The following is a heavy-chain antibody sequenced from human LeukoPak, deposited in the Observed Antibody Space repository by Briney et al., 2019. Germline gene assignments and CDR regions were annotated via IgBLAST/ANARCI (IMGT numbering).Heavy chain of an antibody. CDR1: GGTFSSYA. V-gene: IGHV1-69*04. Sequence: GASVKVSCKASGGTFSSYAISWVRQAPGQGLEWMGRIIPILGIANYAQKFQGRVTITADKSTSTAYMELSSLRSEDTAVYYCARRASSGWYGGNLDWGQGTLVTVSS. CDR2: IIPILGIA. J-gene: IGHJ4*02. CDR3: ARRASSGWYGGNLD. D-gene: IGHD6-19*01.